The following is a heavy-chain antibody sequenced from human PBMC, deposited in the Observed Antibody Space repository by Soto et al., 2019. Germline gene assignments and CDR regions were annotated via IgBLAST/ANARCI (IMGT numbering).Heavy chain of an antibody. Sequence: QVQLQESGPGLVKPSQTLSLTCTVSGGSISSGDYYWSWIRQPPGKGLEWIGYIYYSGSTYYNPSLKSRVTISVDTSKNQFSLKLSSVTAADTAVYYCASSILTGYYSYYYYGMDVWGQGTTVTVSS. V-gene: IGHV4-30-4*01. J-gene: IGHJ6*02. CDR1: GGSISSGDYY. CDR3: ASSILTGYYSYYYYGMDV. D-gene: IGHD3-9*01. CDR2: IYYSGST.